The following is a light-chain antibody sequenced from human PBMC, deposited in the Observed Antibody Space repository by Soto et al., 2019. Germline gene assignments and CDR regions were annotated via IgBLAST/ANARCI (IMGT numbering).Light chain of an antibody. CDR1: SSNIGAGYD. CDR3: QSYDSSLSAL. Sequence: QSVLTQPPSVSGAPGQRVTISCTGSSSNIGAGYDVHWYQQLPGTAPKLLIYGNTNRSSGVPDRFSGSKSGTSASLAITGLQAEDEAYYYCQSYDSSLSALFGGGTKLTVL. V-gene: IGLV1-40*01. J-gene: IGLJ2*01. CDR2: GNT.